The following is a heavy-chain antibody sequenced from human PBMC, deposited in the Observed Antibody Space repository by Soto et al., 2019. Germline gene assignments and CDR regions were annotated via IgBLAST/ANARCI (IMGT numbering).Heavy chain of an antibody. Sequence: ASETLSLTCTVSGGSISSSSYYWGWIRQPPGKGLEWIGSIYYSGSTYYNPSLKSRVTISVDTSKNQFSLKLSSVTAADTAVYYCANFGVVTPDVWGQGTTVTVSS. CDR2: IYYSGST. CDR3: ANFGVVTPDV. D-gene: IGHD3-3*01. CDR1: GGSISSSSYY. J-gene: IGHJ6*02. V-gene: IGHV4-39*01.